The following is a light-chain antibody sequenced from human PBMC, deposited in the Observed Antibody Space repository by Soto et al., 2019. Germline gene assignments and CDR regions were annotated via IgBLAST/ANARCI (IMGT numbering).Light chain of an antibody. Sequence: EIVLTQSPGALSLSPGERATLSCRASHSVSSSYLAWYQQKPGQAPRLLIYGASSRPTGIPDRFSGSGSGTDFTLTISRLEPEDFAVYYCQQYGSSRTFGQGTKLEIK. CDR1: HSVSSSY. CDR3: QQYGSSRT. V-gene: IGKV3-20*01. J-gene: IGKJ2*01. CDR2: GAS.